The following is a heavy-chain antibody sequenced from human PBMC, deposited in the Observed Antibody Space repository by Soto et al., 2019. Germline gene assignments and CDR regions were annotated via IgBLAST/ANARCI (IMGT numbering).Heavy chain of an antibody. Sequence: SETLSLTCTVSGGSVSSSSYYWGWIRQPPGKGLECIGSFYYSGSTYYNPSLKSRVTTSVDTSKNQFSLKLSSVTAADTAVYYCASGGLATNLVDFWGQGTLVTVSS. CDR2: FYYSGST. J-gene: IGHJ4*02. D-gene: IGHD5-12*01. V-gene: IGHV4-39*01. CDR3: ASGGLATNLVDF. CDR1: GGSVSSSSYY.